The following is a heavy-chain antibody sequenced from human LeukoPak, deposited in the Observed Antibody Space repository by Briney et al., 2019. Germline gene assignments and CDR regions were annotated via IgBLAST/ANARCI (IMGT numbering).Heavy chain of an antibody. CDR3: ARGTWATLYYYYMDV. Sequence: GGSLRLSCAASGFTFSSYWMHWVRHAPGKGLVWVSRINSDGSSTSYADSVKGRFTISRDNAKNTLYLQMNSLRAEDTAVYYCARGTWATLYYYYMDVWGKGTTVTVSS. V-gene: IGHV3-74*01. J-gene: IGHJ6*03. D-gene: IGHD5-24*01. CDR2: INSDGSST. CDR1: GFTFSSYW.